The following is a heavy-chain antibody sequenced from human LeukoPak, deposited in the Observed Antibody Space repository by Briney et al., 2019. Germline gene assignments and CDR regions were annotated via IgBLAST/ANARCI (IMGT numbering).Heavy chain of an antibody. CDR3: ARDNRGLSYGAFDY. CDR1: GYTFTSYY. CDR2: INPNSGGT. Sequence: GASVKVSCKASGYTFTSYYMHWVRQAPGQGLEWMGWINPNSGGTNYAQKFQGRVTMTRDTSISTAYMELSRLRSDDTAVYYCARDNRGLSYGAFDYWGQGTLVTVSS. V-gene: IGHV1-2*02. J-gene: IGHJ4*02. D-gene: IGHD5-18*01.